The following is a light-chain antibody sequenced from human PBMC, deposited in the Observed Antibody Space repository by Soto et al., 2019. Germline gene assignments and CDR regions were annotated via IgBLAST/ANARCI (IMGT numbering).Light chain of an antibody. CDR3: QSYDSSLSGYV. V-gene: IGLV1-40*01. CDR2: GNM. Sequence: QSVLTQPPSVSGAPGQRVTISCTGSSSNIGADYDVQWYQQLPGTAPKVLIYGNMNRPSGVPDRFSGSKSGTSASLAIAGRQAEDEADYYCQSYDSSLSGYVFGTGTKLTVL. CDR1: SSNIGADYD. J-gene: IGLJ1*01.